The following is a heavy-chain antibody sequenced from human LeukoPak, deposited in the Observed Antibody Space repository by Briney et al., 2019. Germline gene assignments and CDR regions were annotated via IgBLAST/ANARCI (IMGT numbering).Heavy chain of an antibody. CDR3: ARDRGYGSGNYDAFDI. Sequence: ASVKVSCKASGGTFSSYAISWVRQAPGQGLEWMGIINPSGGTTSYAQKFQGRVTMTRDTSTSTVYMELSSLRSEDTAVYYCARDRGYGSGNYDAFDIWGQGTMVTVSS. J-gene: IGHJ3*02. V-gene: IGHV1-46*01. CDR2: INPSGGTT. D-gene: IGHD3-10*01. CDR1: GGTFSSYA.